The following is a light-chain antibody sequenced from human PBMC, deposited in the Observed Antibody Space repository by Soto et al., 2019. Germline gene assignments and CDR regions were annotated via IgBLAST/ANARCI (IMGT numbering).Light chain of an antibody. Sequence: EIVMTQSPATLSVSPGETATLSCRASQRVGINLAWYQQKPGQAPRLLIYSASTRASGIPDRFSGSGSGTDLTITISSLQFEDFEVYYCQQYNNWPRTFGQGTKVDIK. CDR1: QRVGIN. V-gene: IGKV3-15*01. CDR3: QQYNNWPRT. CDR2: SAS. J-gene: IGKJ1*01.